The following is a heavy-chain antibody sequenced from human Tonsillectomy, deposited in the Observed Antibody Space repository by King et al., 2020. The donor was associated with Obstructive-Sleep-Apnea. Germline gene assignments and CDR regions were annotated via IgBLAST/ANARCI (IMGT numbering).Heavy chain of an antibody. J-gene: IGHJ6*02. CDR3: ARDRLLNRWGMDV. CDR2: IYYSGSA. V-gene: IGHV4-59*01. Sequence: VQLQESGPGLVKPSETLSLTCTVSGGSISSYYWSWIRQPPGKGLEWIGYIYYSGSANYNPSLKSRVTISVDTSKNQFSLKLSSVTAADTAVYYCARDRLLNRWGMDVWGQGTTVTVSS. CDR1: GGSISSYY. D-gene: IGHD4-23*01.